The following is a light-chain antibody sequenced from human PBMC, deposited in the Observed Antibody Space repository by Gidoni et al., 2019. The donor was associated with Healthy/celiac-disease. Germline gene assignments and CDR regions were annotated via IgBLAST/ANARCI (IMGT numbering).Light chain of an antibody. V-gene: IGKV1-39*01. Sequence: DIQMTTSPSSLSASVGDRVTITCRASQGISSYLNWYQQKPGKAPKLLIYAASSLQSGVPSRFSGSGSGTDFTLTISSLQPEDFATYYCQQSYSTPRSFXQXTKLEIK. CDR3: QQSYSTPRS. CDR1: QGISSY. CDR2: AAS. J-gene: IGKJ2*04.